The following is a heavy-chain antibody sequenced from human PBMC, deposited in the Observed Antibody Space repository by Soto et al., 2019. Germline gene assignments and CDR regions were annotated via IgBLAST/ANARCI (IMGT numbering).Heavy chain of an antibody. D-gene: IGHD6-6*01. CDR1: GYSFSSYL. CDR3: ARQRSIAEELSYYSGMDV. Sequence: GESLKISFKGSGYSFSSYLIFWVRQMPVKGLEWVGIIYPGDSDTRYSPSFQGQVTISADKSISTAYLQWSSLKASDTAMYYCARQRSIAEELSYYSGMDVWGQRTTLVVCS. J-gene: IGHJ6*02. V-gene: IGHV5-51*01. CDR2: IYPGDSDT.